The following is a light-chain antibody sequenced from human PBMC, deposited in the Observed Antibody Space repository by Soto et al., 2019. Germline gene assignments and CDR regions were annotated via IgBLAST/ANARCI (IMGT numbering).Light chain of an antibody. CDR3: QQYGTSEII. J-gene: IGKJ5*01. V-gene: IGKV3-20*01. CDR1: QSLTNSF. Sequence: EIVLTLSPGTLSLSPGERATLSCRASQSLTNSFIAWYQQRPGQAPRLLIYDTSSRASGIPDRFSGSGSGTDFTLTISRLETEDFAVFYCQQYGTSEIIFGQGTRLEIK. CDR2: DTS.